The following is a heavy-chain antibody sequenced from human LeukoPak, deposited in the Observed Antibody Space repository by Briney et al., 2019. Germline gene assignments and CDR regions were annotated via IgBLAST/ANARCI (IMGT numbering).Heavy chain of an antibody. V-gene: IGHV3-74*01. CDR3: AELGITMIGGV. D-gene: IGHD3-10*02. CDR1: GFTFSSYE. CDR2: IRPDGSAT. Sequence: GGSLRLSCAASGFTFSSYEMNWVRQAPGKGLVWVSRIRPDGSATSYAESVKGRLTISRDNAKNTLYLQMNSLRAEDTAVYYCAELGITMIGGVWGKGTTVTISS. J-gene: IGHJ6*04.